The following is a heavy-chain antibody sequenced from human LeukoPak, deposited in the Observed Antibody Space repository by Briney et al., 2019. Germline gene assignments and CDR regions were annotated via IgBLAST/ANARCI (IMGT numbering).Heavy chain of an antibody. CDR2: IYYSGST. D-gene: IGHD3-3*01. V-gene: IGHV4-59*01. J-gene: IGHJ5*02. Sequence: PSETLSLTCTVSGGSISSYYWSWIRQPPGKGLEWIGYIYYSGSTNYNPSLKSRVTISVDTSKNQFSLKLSSVTAADTAVYYCARQTYYDFWSGWSNWFDPWGQGTLVTVSS. CDR3: ARQTYYDFWSGWSNWFDP. CDR1: GGSISSYY.